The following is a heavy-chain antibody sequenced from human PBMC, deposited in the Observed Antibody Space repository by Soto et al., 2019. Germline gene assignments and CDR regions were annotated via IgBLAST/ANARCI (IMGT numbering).Heavy chain of an antibody. CDR3: ARAESVYDFWSGYSYYYYYMDV. V-gene: IGHV1-3*01. Sequence: ASVKVSCKASGYTFTSYDINWVRQATGQRLEWMGWINPSNGNTEYSQKFQGRVTITRGTSASTAYMELSSLRSEDTAVYYCARAESVYDFWSGYSYYYYYMDVWGKGTMVTVSS. J-gene: IGHJ6*03. CDR2: INPSNGNT. CDR1: GYTFTSYD. D-gene: IGHD3-3*01.